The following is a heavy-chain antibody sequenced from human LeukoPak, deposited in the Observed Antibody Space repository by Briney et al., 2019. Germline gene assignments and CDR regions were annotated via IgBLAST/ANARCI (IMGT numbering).Heavy chain of an antibody. J-gene: IGHJ2*01. CDR2: IKQDGSEK. Sequence: GSLRLSCAASGFTFSTYWVNWVRQAPGKGLEWVANIKQDGSEKYYVDSVKGRFTLSRDSAKNSLYLQMNSLRAEDTAVYYCARAEWSNWYFDLWGRGTLVTVSS. D-gene: IGHD3-3*01. CDR3: ARAEWSNWYFDL. V-gene: IGHV3-7*03. CDR1: GFTFSTYW.